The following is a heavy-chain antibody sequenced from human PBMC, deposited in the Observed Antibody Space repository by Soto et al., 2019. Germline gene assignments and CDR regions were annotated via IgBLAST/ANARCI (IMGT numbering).Heavy chain of an antibody. J-gene: IGHJ4*02. D-gene: IGHD2-15*01. CDR1: GFTFSSYW. CDR2: INSDGSST. V-gene: IGHV3-74*01. Sequence: EVQLVESGGGLVQPGGSLRLSCAASGFTFSSYWRHWVRQAPGKGLVWVSRINSDGSSTSYADSVKGRFTISRDNAKNTLYLQMNNRRAEYTAVYYCVKTTLVVAAATREDYWGQGNLVTVSS. CDR3: VKTTLVVAAATREDY.